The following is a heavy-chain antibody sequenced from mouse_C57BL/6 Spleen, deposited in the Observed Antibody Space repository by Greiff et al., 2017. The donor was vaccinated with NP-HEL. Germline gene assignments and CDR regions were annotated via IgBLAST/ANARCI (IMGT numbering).Heavy chain of an antibody. Sequence: EVQVVESGPGLVKPSQSLSLTCSVTGYSITSGYYWNWIRQFPGNKLEWMGYISYDGSNNYNPSLKNRISITRDTSKNQFFLKLNSVTTEDTATYYCATTVVGAMDYWGQGTSVTVSS. V-gene: IGHV3-6*01. CDR2: ISYDGSN. CDR3: ATTVVGAMDY. J-gene: IGHJ4*01. CDR1: GYSITSGYY. D-gene: IGHD1-1*01.